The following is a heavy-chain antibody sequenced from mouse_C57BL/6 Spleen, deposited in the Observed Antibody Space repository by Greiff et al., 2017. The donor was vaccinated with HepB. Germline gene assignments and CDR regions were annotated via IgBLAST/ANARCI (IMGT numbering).Heavy chain of an antibody. V-gene: IGHV1-66*01. CDR2: IYPGSGNT. Sequence: QVQLQQSGPELVKPGASVKISCTASGYRFTSYYIHWVKQRPGQGLEWIGWIYPGSGNTKYNEKFKGKATQTADTSSSTAYMQHSSLTSEDSAVYYYARIYYYHSDYWGQGTTLTVSS. D-gene: IGHD1-1*01. CDR3: ARIYYYHSDY. CDR1: GYRFTSYY. J-gene: IGHJ2*01.